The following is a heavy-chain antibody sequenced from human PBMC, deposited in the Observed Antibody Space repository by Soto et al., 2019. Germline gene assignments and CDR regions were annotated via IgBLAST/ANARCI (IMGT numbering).Heavy chain of an antibody. CDR2: IRSKSNNYAT. V-gene: IGHV3-73*01. D-gene: IGHD3-3*02. CDR3: TRHLADC. CDR1: GFTFSDSA. Sequence: EVQLVESGGGLVQPGGSLKLSCAASGFTFSDSAMHWVRQASGKGLEWVGRIRSKSNNYATEYAASVKGRFTISRDDSRNTAYLQMNSLKTEDTAVYYGTRHLADCWGQGTLVTVSS. J-gene: IGHJ4*02.